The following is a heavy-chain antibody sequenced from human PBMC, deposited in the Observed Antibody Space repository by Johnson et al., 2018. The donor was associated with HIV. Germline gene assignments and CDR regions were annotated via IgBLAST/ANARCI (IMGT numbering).Heavy chain of an antibody. J-gene: IGHJ3*02. V-gene: IGHV3-23*04. D-gene: IGHD6-6*01. CDR1: GFTFSSYA. CDR3: ARDSSSSSGAFDI. Sequence: VQLVESGGGLVQPGGSLRLSCAASGFTFSSYAMSWVRQAPGKGLEWVSAISGSGGSTYYADSVQGKFTISRDNSKNTLYLQMNSLRAEDTAVYYCARDSSSSSGAFDIWGQGTMVTVSS. CDR2: ISGSGGST.